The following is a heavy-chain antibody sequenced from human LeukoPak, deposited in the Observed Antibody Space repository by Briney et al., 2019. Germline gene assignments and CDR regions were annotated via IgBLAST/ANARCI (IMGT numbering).Heavy chain of an antibody. J-gene: IGHJ4*02. D-gene: IGHD4-11*01. CDR2: MNPNSGDT. CDR1: GYTFTSYD. Sequence: ASVKVSCKASGYTFTSYDINWVRQATGQGLEWMGWMNPNSGDTGYAQKFQGRVTITRNTSISTAYMELSSLRSEDTAVYYCARTAIKHKGLQGAYFFDYWGQGTLVTVSS. CDR3: ARTAIKHKGLQGAYFFDY. V-gene: IGHV1-8*03.